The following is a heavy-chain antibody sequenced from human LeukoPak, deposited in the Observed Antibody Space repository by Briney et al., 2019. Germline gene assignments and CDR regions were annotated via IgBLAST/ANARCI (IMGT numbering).Heavy chain of an antibody. D-gene: IGHD3-22*01. CDR1: GGSFSGYY. CDR2: INYSGSN. V-gene: IGHV4-34*01. CDR3: ARAYDISGYQPAFDI. Sequence: SGTLSLTCAVYGGSFSGYYWSWIRQPPGKGLEWIGEINYSGSNNYNPSLKSRVSISVDTSKNQFSLKLSSVTAADTAVYYCARAYDISGYQPAFDIWGQGTMVT. J-gene: IGHJ3*02.